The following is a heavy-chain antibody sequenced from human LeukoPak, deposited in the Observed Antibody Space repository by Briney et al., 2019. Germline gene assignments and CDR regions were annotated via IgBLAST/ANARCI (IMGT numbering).Heavy chain of an antibody. J-gene: IGHJ3*02. Sequence: GASVKVSCNASGYTFTGYYMHWVRHAPGQGREWMGWINPNSGGTNYAQKFQGRVSMTRDTSISTAYKELSRLRSDDTAVYYCARVNRYCSGGSCYSGAFDIWGQGTMVTVSS. CDR3: ARVNRYCSGGSCYSGAFDI. D-gene: IGHD2-15*01. CDR1: GYTFTGYY. CDR2: INPNSGGT. V-gene: IGHV1-2*02.